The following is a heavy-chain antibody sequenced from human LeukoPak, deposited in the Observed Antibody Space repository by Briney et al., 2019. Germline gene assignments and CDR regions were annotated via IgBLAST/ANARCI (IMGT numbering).Heavy chain of an antibody. CDR1: GFTFSSYG. CDR2: ISYDGSNK. CDR3: AKREGQWLPD. J-gene: IGHJ4*02. D-gene: IGHD6-19*01. V-gene: IGHV3-30*18. Sequence: GGSLRLSCAASGFTFSSYGMHWVRQASGKGLEWVAVISYDGSNKYYADSVKGRFTISRDNSKNTLYLQMNSLRAEDTAVYYCAKREGQWLPDWGQGTLVTVSS.